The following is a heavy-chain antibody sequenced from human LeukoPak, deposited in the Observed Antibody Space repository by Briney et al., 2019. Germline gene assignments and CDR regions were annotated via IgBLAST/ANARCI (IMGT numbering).Heavy chain of an antibody. CDR2: ISSRGSTI. CDR1: GFTFSSYE. CDR3: ARDVPRELLFDY. J-gene: IGHJ4*02. Sequence: GGSLRLSCAASGFTFSSYEMNWVRQAPGKGLEWVSYISSRGSTIYYADSVKGRFTISRDNAKNSLYLQMNSLRAEDTAVYYCARDVPRELLFDYWGQGTLVTVSS. V-gene: IGHV3-48*03. D-gene: IGHD1-26*01.